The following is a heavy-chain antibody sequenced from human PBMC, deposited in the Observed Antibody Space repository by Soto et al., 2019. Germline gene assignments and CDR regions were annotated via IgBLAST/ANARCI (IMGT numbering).Heavy chain of an antibody. V-gene: IGHV3-23*01. CDR2: ISGSGGST. CDR3: AKASEDALWFGELLFRFDY. CDR1: GFTFSSYA. D-gene: IGHD3-10*01. Sequence: GGSLRLSCAASGFTFSSYAMSWVRQAPGKGLEWVSAISGSGGSTYYADSVKGRFTISRDNSKNTLYLQMNSLRAEDTAVYYCAKASEDALWFGELLFRFDYWGQGTLVTVSS. J-gene: IGHJ4*02.